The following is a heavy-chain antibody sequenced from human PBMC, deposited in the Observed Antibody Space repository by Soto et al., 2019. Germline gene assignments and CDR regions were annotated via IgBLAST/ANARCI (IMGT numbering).Heavy chain of an antibody. J-gene: IGHJ5*02. CDR1: GFSLSTSGVA. D-gene: IGHD6-19*01. CDR3: AYRPIVVSGTRGFAWFDP. CDR2: IYWDDDK. V-gene: IGHV2-5*02. Sequence: QITLKESGPTLVKPTQTLTLTCTFSGFSLSTSGVAVGWIRQPPGKALEWLALIYWDDDKRYSPSLKSRLTIPQTTSKNQVVLTMTNMDPVDTSSYDCAYRPIVVSGTRGFAWFDPWGQGNVVTVSP.